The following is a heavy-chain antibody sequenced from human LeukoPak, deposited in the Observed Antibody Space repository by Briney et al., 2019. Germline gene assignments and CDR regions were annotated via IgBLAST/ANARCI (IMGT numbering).Heavy chain of an antibody. Sequence: GGSLRLSCAVSGGSFSSYWLSWVRQAPGKGLEWVANIKQGGSKNYYVYSVNGLFTTSRDNAKNSLYLQMNSLRAEDTAVYYCAKGDVVTAIFPLDYWGQGTLVIVSS. J-gene: IGHJ4*02. CDR3: AKGDVVTAIFPLDY. CDR1: GGSFSSYW. D-gene: IGHD5-12*01. CDR2: IKQGGSKN. V-gene: IGHV3-7*01.